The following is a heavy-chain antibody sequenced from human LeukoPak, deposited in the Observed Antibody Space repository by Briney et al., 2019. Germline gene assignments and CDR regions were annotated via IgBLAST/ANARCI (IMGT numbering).Heavy chain of an antibody. V-gene: IGHV4-4*02. D-gene: IGHD3-16*02. Sequence: TSETLSLTCAVSGGSITTKNWWIWVRQPPGRGLEWIGEIYHTGSTNYHPSLKSRLTISVDTSKNQFSLKLSSVTAADTAVYYCATIMITFGGIIADYWGQGTLVTVSS. CDR1: GGSITTKNW. J-gene: IGHJ4*02. CDR2: IYHTGST. CDR3: ATIMITFGGIIADY.